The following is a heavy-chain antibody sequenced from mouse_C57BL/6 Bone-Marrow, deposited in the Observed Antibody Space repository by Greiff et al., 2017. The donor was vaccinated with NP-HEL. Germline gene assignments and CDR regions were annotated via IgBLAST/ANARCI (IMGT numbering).Heavy chain of an antibody. CDR3: ARSEGYGNYGY. J-gene: IGHJ2*01. D-gene: IGHD2-1*01. V-gene: IGHV1-26*01. CDR1: GYTFTDYY. Sequence: VQLQQSGPELVKPGASVKISCKASGYTFTDYYMNWVKQSHGKSLEWIGDINPNNGGTSYNQKFKGKATLTVDKSSSTAYMELRSLTSEDSAVYYCARSEGYGNYGYWGQGTTLTVSS. CDR2: INPNNGGT.